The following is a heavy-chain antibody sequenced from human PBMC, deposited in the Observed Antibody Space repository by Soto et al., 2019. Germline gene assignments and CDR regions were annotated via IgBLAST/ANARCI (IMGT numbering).Heavy chain of an antibody. D-gene: IGHD3-22*01. CDR1: GFSFGGYA. CDR3: ARSYDSSGFYSFDF. CDR2: ISYDGSNK. J-gene: IGHJ4*02. Sequence: LRLSCAASGFSFGGYAMHWVRQAPGKGLEWVAVISYDGSNKYYADSVKGRFTISRDNSKNTLFLQMNSLRAEDTAVYYCARSYDSSGFYSFDFWGRGTLVT. V-gene: IGHV3-30-3*01.